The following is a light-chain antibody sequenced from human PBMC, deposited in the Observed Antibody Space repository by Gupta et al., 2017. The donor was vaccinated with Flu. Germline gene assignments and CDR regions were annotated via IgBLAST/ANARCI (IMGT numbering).Light chain of an antibody. CDR2: DAS. Sequence: EIVLTQSPGTLSLSPGERATLSCRASQSIGDNLAWYQQRPGQAPRLLIYDASNRAAGIPARFSGGGSGADFTLSISSLEPEDFAVYFCQQRVKWPRTFGQGTKVEIK. V-gene: IGKV3-11*01. J-gene: IGKJ1*01. CDR1: QSIGDN. CDR3: QQRVKWPRT.